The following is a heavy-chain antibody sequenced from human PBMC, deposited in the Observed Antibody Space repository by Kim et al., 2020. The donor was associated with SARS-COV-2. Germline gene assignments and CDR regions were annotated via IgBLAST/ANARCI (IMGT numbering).Heavy chain of an antibody. V-gene: IGHV3-48*03. D-gene: IGHD3-16*01. J-gene: IGHJ4*02. Sequence: ADSLKGRFTISRDNAKNSLYLQMNSLRAEDTALYYCVRGRDSSGYAFVDDWGPGTLVTVSS. CDR3: VRGRDSSGYAFVDD.